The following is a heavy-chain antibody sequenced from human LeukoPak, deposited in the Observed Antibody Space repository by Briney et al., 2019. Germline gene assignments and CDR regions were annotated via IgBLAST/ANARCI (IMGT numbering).Heavy chain of an antibody. V-gene: IGHV3-23*01. Sequence: GGSLRLSCAASGFTFSSYGMSWVRQAPGKGLEWVSAMSDSGDSTYYADSVKGRFTISRDNSKNTLYLQMNSLRAEDTAVYYCAKLSYVADSSGYYLLAFDIWGQGTMVTVSP. CDR1: GFTFSSYG. CDR3: AKLSYVADSSGYYLLAFDI. CDR2: MSDSGDST. J-gene: IGHJ3*02. D-gene: IGHD3-22*01.